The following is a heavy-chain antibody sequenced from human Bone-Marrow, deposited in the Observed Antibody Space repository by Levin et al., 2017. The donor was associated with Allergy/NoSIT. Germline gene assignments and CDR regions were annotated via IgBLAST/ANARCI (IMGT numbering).Heavy chain of an antibody. CDR2: VNQNGTT. V-gene: IGHV4-34*10. CDR1: GGSFSSYY. CDR3: ASLFFERLDF. Sequence: NPGGSLRLSCGVSGGSFSSYYWAWLRQTPGKGLEWIGEVNQNGTTEYNPSLDPSFNSRVTPSADKSKNQLTLRLDSVTAADTSVYFWASLFFERLDFWGQGTVVTVSS. J-gene: IGHJ4*02. D-gene: IGHD3-3*01.